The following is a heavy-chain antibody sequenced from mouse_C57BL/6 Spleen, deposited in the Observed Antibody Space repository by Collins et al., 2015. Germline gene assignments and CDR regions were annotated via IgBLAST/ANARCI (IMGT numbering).Heavy chain of an antibody. V-gene: IGHV1S56*01. CDR1: GYTFTSYY. D-gene: IGHD1-2*01. CDR2: IYPGNVNT. J-gene: IGHJ4*01. Sequence: QVQLQQSGPELVKPGASVRISCKASGYTFTSYYIHWVKQRPGQGLEWIGWIYPGNVNTKYNEKFKGKATLTADKSSSTAYMQLSSLTSEDSAVYFCARGGTATKMDYWGQGTSVTVSS. CDR3: ARGGTATKMDY.